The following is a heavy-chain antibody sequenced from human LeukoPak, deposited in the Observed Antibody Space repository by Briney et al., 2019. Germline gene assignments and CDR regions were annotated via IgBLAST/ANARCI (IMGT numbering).Heavy chain of an antibody. D-gene: IGHD3-3*01. Sequence: ASVKVSCKASGYTFTSYHMHWVRQAPGQGLEWMGKINLSGGSTTYAQKFQGRVTMTRDTSTGTVYMELSSLRSEDTAVYYCAKDLLEFGNWNYIDYWGQGTLVTVSS. J-gene: IGHJ4*02. CDR1: GYTFTSYH. V-gene: IGHV1-46*01. CDR2: INLSGGST. CDR3: AKDLLEFGNWNYIDY.